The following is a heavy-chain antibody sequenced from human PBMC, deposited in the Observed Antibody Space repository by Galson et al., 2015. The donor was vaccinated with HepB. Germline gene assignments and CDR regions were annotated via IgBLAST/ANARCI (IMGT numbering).Heavy chain of an antibody. Sequence: SLRLSCAASGFTFSSYGMHWVRQAPGKGLEWVAVISYDGSNKYYADSVKGRFTISRDNSKNTLYLQMNSLRAEDTAVYYCAKESIAAAGTRFDPWGQGTLVTVSS. V-gene: IGHV3-30*18. CDR2: ISYDGSNK. CDR1: GFTFSSYG. CDR3: AKESIAAAGTRFDP. J-gene: IGHJ5*02. D-gene: IGHD6-13*01.